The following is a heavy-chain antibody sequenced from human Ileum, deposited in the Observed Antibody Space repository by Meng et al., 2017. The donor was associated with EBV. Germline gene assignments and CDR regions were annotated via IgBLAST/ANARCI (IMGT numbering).Heavy chain of an antibody. Sequence: VPRQESGTELAMPSGSLPPPSPVFGGSTGSTNWVSWVRQAPGKGLEWIGEIHHTEGTNYNPSLKSRVTISVDKSKNQFSLKLSSVTAADTAVYYCARESYSDSSGYYSLDYWGQGSLVTVSS. CDR3: ARESYSDSSGYYSLDY. V-gene: IGHV4-4*02. CDR2: IHHTEGT. J-gene: IGHJ4*02. D-gene: IGHD3-22*01. CDR1: GGSTGSTNW.